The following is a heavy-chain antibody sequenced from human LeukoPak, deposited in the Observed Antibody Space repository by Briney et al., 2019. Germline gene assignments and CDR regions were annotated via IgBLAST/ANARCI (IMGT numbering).Heavy chain of an antibody. J-gene: IGHJ4*02. D-gene: IGHD6-6*01. V-gene: IGHV3-7*01. Sequence: GGSLRLSCAASGFTFSRYWMSWVRQAPGKGLEWVANIKQDGNEKYYVDSVKGRFTISRDNAKNSLYLQMNSLRVEDTAVYYCARDLGIGARPDDYWGQGTLVTVSS. CDR2: IKQDGNEK. CDR1: GFTFSRYW. CDR3: ARDLGIGARPDDY.